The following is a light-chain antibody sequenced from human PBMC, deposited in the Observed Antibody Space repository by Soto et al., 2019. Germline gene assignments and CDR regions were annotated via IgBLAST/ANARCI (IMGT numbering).Light chain of an antibody. CDR2: GNT. Sequence: QSVLTQPPSVSGAPGQRVTISCTGSSSNIGAGYDVHWYQQLPGTAPKVLIYGNTNRPSGVPDRFSGSQSGTSASLAITGLQAEDEADYYCSSYTITSSPVFGPGTKVTVL. CDR3: SSYTITSSPV. CDR1: SSNIGAGYD. V-gene: IGLV1-40*01. J-gene: IGLJ1*01.